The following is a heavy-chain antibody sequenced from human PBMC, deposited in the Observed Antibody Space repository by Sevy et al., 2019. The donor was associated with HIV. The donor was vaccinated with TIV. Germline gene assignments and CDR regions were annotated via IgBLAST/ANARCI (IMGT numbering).Heavy chain of an antibody. Sequence: RGSLRLSCASSGFTFSSYSMNWVRQAPGKGLEWVSYISSSSSTIYYADSVKGRFTISRDNAKNSLYLQMNSLRDEDTAVYYCARGAYQLLYYYYGMDVWGQGTTVTVSS. D-gene: IGHD2-2*01. CDR1: GFTFSSYS. V-gene: IGHV3-48*02. CDR3: ARGAYQLLYYYYGMDV. CDR2: ISSSSSTI. J-gene: IGHJ6*02.